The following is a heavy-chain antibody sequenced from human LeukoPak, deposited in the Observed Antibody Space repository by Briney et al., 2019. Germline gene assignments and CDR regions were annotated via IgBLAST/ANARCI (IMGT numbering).Heavy chain of an antibody. J-gene: IGHJ5*02. CDR1: EYTFTGYY. CDR3: ARDSGGENWFDP. V-gene: IGHV1-2*02. D-gene: IGHD3-10*01. Sequence: ASVKVSCKASEYTFTGYYMHWVRQAPGQGLEWMGWINPNSGGTNYAQKFQGRVTMTRDTSISTAYMELSRLRSDDTAVYYCARDSGGENWFDPGGQGTLVTVPS. CDR2: INPNSGGT.